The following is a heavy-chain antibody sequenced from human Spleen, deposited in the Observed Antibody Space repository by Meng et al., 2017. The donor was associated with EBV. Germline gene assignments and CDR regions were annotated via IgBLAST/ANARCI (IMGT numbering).Heavy chain of an antibody. D-gene: IGHD1-26*01. Sequence: QVQLHQPGPGLVKPSQTLSLTCAIFGDSVSSNNAAWNWIRQSPSRGLEWLGRTYYRSNWYNDYAVSVRSRLTINPDTSKNQFSLQLRSVTPEDTAVYYCTRTPHSSADWFDPWGQGTLVTVSS. CDR1: GDSVSSNNAA. V-gene: IGHV6-1*01. CDR3: TRTPHSSADWFDP. J-gene: IGHJ5*02. CDR2: TYYRSNWYN.